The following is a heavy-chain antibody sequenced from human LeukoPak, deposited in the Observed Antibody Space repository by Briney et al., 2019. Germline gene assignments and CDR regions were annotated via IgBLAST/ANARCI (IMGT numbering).Heavy chain of an antibody. V-gene: IGHV1-2*02. CDR1: GYTFTGYY. CDR2: INPNSGGT. CDR3: ARDPLWFGELLPGMDV. D-gene: IGHD3-10*01. Sequence: ASVKVSCKASGYTFTGYYMHWVRQAPGQGLEWMGWINPNSGGTNYAQKFQGRVTMTRDTSISTAYMELSRLRSDDTAVYYCARDPLWFGELLPGMDVWGKGTTVTVSS. J-gene: IGHJ6*04.